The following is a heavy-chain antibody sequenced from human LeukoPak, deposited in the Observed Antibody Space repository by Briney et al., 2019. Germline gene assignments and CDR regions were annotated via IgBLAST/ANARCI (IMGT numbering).Heavy chain of an antibody. CDR3: ARELKQLWFGESYNWFDP. V-gene: IGHV3-7*01. CDR2: IKQDGSEK. CDR1: GFTFSSYW. Sequence: PGGSLRLSCAASGFTFSSYWMSWVRQAPGKGLEWVANIKQDGSEKYYVDSVKGRFTISRDNAKNSLYLQMNSLRAEDTAVYYCARELKQLWFGESYNWFDPGAREPWSPSPQ. J-gene: IGHJ5*02. D-gene: IGHD3-10*01.